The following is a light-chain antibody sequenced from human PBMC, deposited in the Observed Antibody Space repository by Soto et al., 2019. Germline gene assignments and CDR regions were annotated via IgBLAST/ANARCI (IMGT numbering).Light chain of an antibody. J-gene: IGKJ1*01. CDR2: KAS. Sequence: DIQMTQSPSTLPASVGDRVTLTCRASQSISTWLAWYQQKPGKAPNLLIYKASYLASGVPSRFSGSGSGTDFTLTINGLQPDDFAIYYCQQYISYRAFGQGTKVDIK. CDR1: QSISTW. CDR3: QQYISYRA. V-gene: IGKV1-5*03.